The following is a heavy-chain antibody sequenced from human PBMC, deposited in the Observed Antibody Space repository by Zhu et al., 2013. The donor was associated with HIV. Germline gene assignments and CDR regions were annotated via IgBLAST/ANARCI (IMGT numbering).Heavy chain of an antibody. V-gene: IGHV1-69*02. CDR1: GGTFSSYT. J-gene: IGHJ6*02. CDR3: ASAGDYGDYVVTLDYYYGMDV. Sequence: QVQLVQSGAEVKKPGSSVKVSCKASGGTFSSYTISWVRQAPGQGLEWMGRIIPILGIANYAQKFQGRVTITADKSTSTAYMELRSLRSDDTAVYYCASAGDYGDYVVTLDYYYGMDVWGQGTTVTVSS. CDR2: IIPILGIA. D-gene: IGHD4-17*01.